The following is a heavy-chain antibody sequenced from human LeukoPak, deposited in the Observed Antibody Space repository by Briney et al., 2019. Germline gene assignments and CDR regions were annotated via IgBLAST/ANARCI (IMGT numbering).Heavy chain of an antibody. CDR3: AKDQGHVLRYFDWFGNYYMDV. CDR2: ISGSGGST. J-gene: IGHJ6*03. Sequence: PAGSLRRSCAASGFTFSSNARSWLPQAPGMGLEWGSAISGSGGSTYYADSVKGRFTISRDNSKNTLYLQMNSLRAEDTAVYYCAKDQGHVLRYFDWFGNYYMDVWGKGTTVTVSS. D-gene: IGHD3-9*01. V-gene: IGHV3-23*01. CDR1: GFTFSSNA.